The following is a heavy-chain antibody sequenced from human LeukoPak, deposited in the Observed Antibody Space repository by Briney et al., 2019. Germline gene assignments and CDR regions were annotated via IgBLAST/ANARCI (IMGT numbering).Heavy chain of an antibody. CDR3: ARQPRPTVTSDFDY. CDR2: IYYSGST. D-gene: IGHD4-17*01. CDR1: GGSISSSSSY. J-gene: IGHJ4*02. Sequence: SETLSLTCTVSGGSISSSSSYWGWVRQPPGKGLEWIGYIYYSGSTYYNPSLKSRVTISVDTSKNQFSLNLSSVTAADTAVCYCARQPRPTVTSDFDYWGQGTLVTVSS. V-gene: IGHV4-39*01.